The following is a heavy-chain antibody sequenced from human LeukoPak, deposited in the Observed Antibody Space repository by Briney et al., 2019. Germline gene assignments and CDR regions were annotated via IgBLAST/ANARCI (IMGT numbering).Heavy chain of an antibody. CDR2: IKQDGSEK. CDR1: GFTFSSYW. CDR3: ARPDDANPRPRYDAFDM. J-gene: IGHJ3*02. V-gene: IGHV3-7*01. Sequence: GGSLRLSCAASGFTFSSYWMSWVRQAPGKGLEWVANIKQDGSEKYYVDSVKGRFTISRDNAKNSLYLQMNSLRAEDTAVYYCARPDDANPRPRYDAFDMWGQGRMVTVSS.